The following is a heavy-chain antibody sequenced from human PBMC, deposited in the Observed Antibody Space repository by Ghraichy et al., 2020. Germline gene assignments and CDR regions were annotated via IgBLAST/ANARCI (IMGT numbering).Heavy chain of an antibody. CDR3: VRGNGWYDP. CDR1: GVSMSSHY. Sequence: SETLSLTCTVSGVSMSSHYWSWVRQPAGKGLEWIGYIYTSGITNYNPSLKSRVSMLVDTSKKQFSLNLTSVTAADTALYYCVRGNGWYDPWGQGTLVTVSS. V-gene: IGHV4-4*07. D-gene: IGHD2-8*01. J-gene: IGHJ5*02. CDR2: IYTSGIT.